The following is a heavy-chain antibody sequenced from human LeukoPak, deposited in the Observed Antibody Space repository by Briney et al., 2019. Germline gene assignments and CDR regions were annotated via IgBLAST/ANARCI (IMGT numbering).Heavy chain of an antibody. CDR1: GFTFSNYW. CDR2: INSDGTTT. V-gene: IGHV3-74*01. J-gene: IGHJ5*02. D-gene: IGHD3-16*02. CDR3: VRAPATVKFDP. Sequence: GGSLRLSCAASGFTFSNYWMHWVRQSPGKGLIWVSRINSDGTTTRYADSVKGRFTISRDNAKNTLYLQINSLRAEDTAVYYCVRAPATVKFDPWGQGTLVTVSS.